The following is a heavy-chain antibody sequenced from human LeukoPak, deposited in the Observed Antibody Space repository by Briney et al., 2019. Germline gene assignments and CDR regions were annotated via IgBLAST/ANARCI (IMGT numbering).Heavy chain of an antibody. Sequence: SETLSLTCAVYGGSFSGYYWTWIRQPPGKGLEWIGEINHSGSTNYNPSLKSRVTISVDTSKNRFSLKLTSVTAADTAVYYCASGGWYRGYWGQGTLVTVSS. CDR1: GGSFSGYY. V-gene: IGHV4-34*01. J-gene: IGHJ4*02. CDR3: ASGGWYRGY. D-gene: IGHD6-19*01. CDR2: INHSGST.